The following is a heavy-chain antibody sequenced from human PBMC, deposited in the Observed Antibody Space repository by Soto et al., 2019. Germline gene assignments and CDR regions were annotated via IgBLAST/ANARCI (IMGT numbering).Heavy chain of an antibody. J-gene: IGHJ3*02. Sequence: ASVKVCCKASGYTFTSYGMRWVRQATGQGLEWMGWISAYNGNTNYAQKLQGRVTMTTDTSTSTAYMELRSLRSDDTAVYYCARDENCSGGSCYSSAFDIWGQGTMVTVSS. CDR2: ISAYNGNT. V-gene: IGHV1-18*01. CDR1: GYTFTSYG. D-gene: IGHD2-15*01. CDR3: ARDENCSGGSCYSSAFDI.